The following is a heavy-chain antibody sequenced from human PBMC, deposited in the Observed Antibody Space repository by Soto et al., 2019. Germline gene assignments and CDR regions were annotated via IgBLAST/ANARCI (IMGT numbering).Heavy chain of an antibody. J-gene: IGHJ3*02. CDR3: ARDQDYDSSGYLAFDI. V-gene: IGHV4-31*03. D-gene: IGHD3-22*01. CDR2: IYYSGST. CDR1: GGSISSGGYY. Sequence: QVQLQESGPGLVKPSQTLSLTCTVSGGSISSGGYYWSWIRQHPGKGLEWIGYIYYSGSTYYNPALKSRVTISVDTSKNQFSLKLSSVTAADTAVYYCARDQDYDSSGYLAFDIWGQGTMVTVSS.